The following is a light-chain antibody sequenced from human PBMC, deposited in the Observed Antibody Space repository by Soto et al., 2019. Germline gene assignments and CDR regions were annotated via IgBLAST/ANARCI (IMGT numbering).Light chain of an antibody. CDR1: SSDVGGYNY. V-gene: IGLV2-14*01. J-gene: IGLJ3*02. CDR3: SSYTSSSTRV. CDR2: EVS. Sequence: QSALTQPASVSGSTGQSITTSCTGTSSDVGGYNYVSWYQQHPGKAPKLVIYEVSNRPSGVSNRFSGSKSGNTASLTISGLQAEDEADYYCSSYTSSSTRVFGGGTKLTVL.